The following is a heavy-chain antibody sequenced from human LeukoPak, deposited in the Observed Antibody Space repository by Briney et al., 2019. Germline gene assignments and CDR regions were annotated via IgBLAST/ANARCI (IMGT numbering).Heavy chain of an antibody. Sequence: PGGSLRLSCAASGFIFRSYALSWVRQAPGKGLEWVSGVTGSGGSTYYADSVKGRFTISRDNSKDTLYLQMNSLRAEDTAVYYCAKTSTGNYDDAFDIWGQGTMVTVSS. CDR1: GFIFRSYA. CDR3: AKTSTGNYDDAFDI. V-gene: IGHV3-23*01. D-gene: IGHD1-7*01. CDR2: VTGSGGST. J-gene: IGHJ3*02.